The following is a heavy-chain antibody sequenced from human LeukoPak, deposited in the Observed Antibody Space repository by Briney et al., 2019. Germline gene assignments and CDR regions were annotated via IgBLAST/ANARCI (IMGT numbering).Heavy chain of an antibody. CDR1: GGSFSGYY. V-gene: IGHV4-34*01. D-gene: IGHD3-22*01. Sequence: SETLSLTCAVYGGSFSGYYWSWIRQPPGKGLEWIGEINHSGSTNYNPSLKSRVTISVDTSKNQFSLKLSSVTAADTAVYYCARDRDYYDSSGYYYSFDYWGQGTLATVSS. CDR3: ARDRDYYDSSGYYYSFDY. J-gene: IGHJ4*02. CDR2: INHSGST.